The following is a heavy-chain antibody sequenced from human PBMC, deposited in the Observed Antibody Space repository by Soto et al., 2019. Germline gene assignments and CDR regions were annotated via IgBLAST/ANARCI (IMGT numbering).Heavy chain of an antibody. Sequence: PGGSLRLSCAASGFTFSSYGMHWVRQAPGKGLEWVAVIWYDGSNKYYADSVKGRFTISRDNSKNTLYLQMSSLRAEDTAVYYCARARTVAGGKYYYGMDVWGQGTTVTVSS. D-gene: IGHD6-19*01. J-gene: IGHJ6*02. CDR3: ARARTVAGGKYYYGMDV. CDR2: IWYDGSNK. CDR1: GFTFSSYG. V-gene: IGHV3-33*01.